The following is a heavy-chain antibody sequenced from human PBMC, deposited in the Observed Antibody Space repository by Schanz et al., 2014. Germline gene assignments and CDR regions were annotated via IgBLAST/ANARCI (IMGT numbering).Heavy chain of an antibody. CDR1: GDSIRSDHYY. D-gene: IGHD6-19*01. J-gene: IGHJ4*02. V-gene: IGHV4-39*01. CDR2: IFYNKET. CDR3: ASRASGWYALGYFDY. Sequence: QVQLQESGPGLVKPSETLSLTCTVSGDSIRSDHYYWGWIRQPPGKGLEWIGRIFYNKETSYNPSPGGRAEKPVDTPKKEFYQKLSSVPAADTAVYYCASRASGWYALGYFDYWGQGAPVTVSS.